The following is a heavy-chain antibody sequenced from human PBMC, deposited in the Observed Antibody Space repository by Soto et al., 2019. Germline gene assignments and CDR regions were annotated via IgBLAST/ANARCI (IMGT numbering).Heavy chain of an antibody. V-gene: IGHV4-59*08. Sequence: SETLSLTCTVSGGSISSYDWSWIRQPPGKGLEWIGYIYYSGSTNYNPSLKSRVTISVDTSKNQFSLKLSSVTAADTAVYYCARRVDYVWGSYRYSPYFDYWGQGTLVTVSS. J-gene: IGHJ4*02. CDR2: IYYSGST. CDR1: GGSISSYD. D-gene: IGHD3-16*02. CDR3: ARRVDYVWGSYRYSPYFDY.